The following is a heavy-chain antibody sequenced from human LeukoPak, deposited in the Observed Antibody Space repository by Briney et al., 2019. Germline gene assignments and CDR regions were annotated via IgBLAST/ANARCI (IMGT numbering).Heavy chain of an antibody. V-gene: IGHV1-69*05. Sequence: GSSVKVSCKASGGTFSSYAISWVRQAPGQGLEWMGGIIPIFGTANYAQKFQGRVTITTDESTSTAYMELSSLRSEDTAVYYCARVRYSSSLWRQPFDYWGQGTLVTVSS. CDR2: IIPIFGTA. D-gene: IGHD6-13*01. CDR3: ARVRYSSSLWRQPFDY. CDR1: GGTFSSYA. J-gene: IGHJ4*02.